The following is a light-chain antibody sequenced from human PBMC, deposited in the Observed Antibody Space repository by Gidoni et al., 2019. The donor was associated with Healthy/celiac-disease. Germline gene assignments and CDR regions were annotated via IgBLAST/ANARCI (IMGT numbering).Light chain of an antibody. CDR3: QQYYSTPET. CDR1: QSVLYSSNNKNY. CDR2: WAS. Sequence: DLGMTQSPDSVAVSLGERATINCKSSQSVLYSSNNKNYLAWYQQKPGQPPKLLIYWASTRESGVPDRFSGSGSGTDFTLTISSLQAEDVAVYYCQQYYSTPETFGQGTKLEIK. V-gene: IGKV4-1*01. J-gene: IGKJ2*01.